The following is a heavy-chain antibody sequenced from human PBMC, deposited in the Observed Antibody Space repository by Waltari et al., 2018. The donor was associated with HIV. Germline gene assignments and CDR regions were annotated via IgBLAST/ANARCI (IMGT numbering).Heavy chain of an antibody. D-gene: IGHD6-19*01. J-gene: IGHJ4*02. V-gene: IGHV3-53*01. Sequence: EVRLVESGGALIQPGGSLSLSCVASGFSVGDHSLTWVRQAPGKGLEWVAIIFSGGSTYYADSVRGRFIISRDNSKNTLYLQMNSLTAEDTAIYYCARGLGLTVAVSGIRPFDYWGQGTLVTVSS. CDR3: ARGLGLTVAVSGIRPFDY. CDR2: IFSGGST. CDR1: GFSVGDHS.